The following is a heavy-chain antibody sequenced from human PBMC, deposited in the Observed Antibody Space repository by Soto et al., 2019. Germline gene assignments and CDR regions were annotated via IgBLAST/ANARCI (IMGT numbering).Heavy chain of an antibody. Sequence: KAGGSLRLSCAASGFTFSDYYMSWIRQAPGKGLEWVSYISSSGSTIYYAGSVKGRFTISRDNAKNSLYLQMNSLRAEDTAVYYCAVPWYSDSPVSAMDVWGQGTTVTVSS. CDR1: GFTFSDYY. D-gene: IGHD6-13*01. CDR2: ISSSGSTI. CDR3: AVPWYSDSPVSAMDV. V-gene: IGHV3-11*01. J-gene: IGHJ6*02.